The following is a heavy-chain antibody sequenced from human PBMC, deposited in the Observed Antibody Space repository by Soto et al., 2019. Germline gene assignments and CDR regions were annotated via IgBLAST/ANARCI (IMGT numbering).Heavy chain of an antibody. J-gene: IGHJ4*02. V-gene: IGHV5-51*01. CDR3: ARTTIAGIRGYFDY. CDR2: IYPGDSDT. CDR1: GYSFSTSW. Sequence: ESLKISCQGSGYSFSTSWIGWVRQMPGKGLEWMGIIYPGDSDTRYSPSFQGQVTISADKSISTAFLQWSSLKASDTATYYCARTTIAGIRGYFDYWGQGTLVTVSS. D-gene: IGHD2-21*01.